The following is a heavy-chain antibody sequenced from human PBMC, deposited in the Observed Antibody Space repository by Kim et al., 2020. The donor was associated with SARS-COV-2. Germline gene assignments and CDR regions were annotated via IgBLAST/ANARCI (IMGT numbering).Heavy chain of an antibody. V-gene: IGHV3-33*06. J-gene: IGHJ6*02. CDR1: GFTFSSYG. Sequence: GGSLRLSCAASGFTFSSYGMHWVRQAPGKGLEWVAVIWYDGSNKYYADSVKGRFTISRDNSKNTLYLQMNSLRAEDTAVYYCAKDEPPYGSGLGGMDVWGQGTTVTVSS. CDR2: IWYDGSNK. CDR3: AKDEPPYGSGLGGMDV. D-gene: IGHD3-10*01.